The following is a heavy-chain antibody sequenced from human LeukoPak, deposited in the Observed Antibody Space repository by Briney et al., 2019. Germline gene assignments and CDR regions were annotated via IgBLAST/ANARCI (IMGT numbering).Heavy chain of an antibody. V-gene: IGHV4-59*01. Sequence: SETLSLTCTVSGGSISSYYWSWIRLPPGKGLEWIGYIYYSGSTNYNPSLKSRVTISVDTSKNQFSLKLSSATAADTAVYYCARYNWNRESFDYWGQGTLVTVSS. D-gene: IGHD1-20*01. CDR1: GGSISSYY. CDR3: ARYNWNRESFDY. CDR2: IYYSGST. J-gene: IGHJ4*02.